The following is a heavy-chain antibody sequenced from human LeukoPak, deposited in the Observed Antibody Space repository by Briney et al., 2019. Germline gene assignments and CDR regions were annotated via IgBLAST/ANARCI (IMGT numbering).Heavy chain of an antibody. D-gene: IGHD6-6*01. J-gene: IGHJ4*02. V-gene: IGHV3-43*02. CDR1: GFTFDDYA. Sequence: GGSLRLSCAASGFTFDDYAMHWVRQAPGKGLEWVSLISGDGGRTYYADSVKGRFTISRDNSKNSLYLQMNSLRTEDTALYYCAKDMGIAARLCYWGQGTLVTVSS. CDR2: ISGDGGRT. CDR3: AKDMGIAARLCY.